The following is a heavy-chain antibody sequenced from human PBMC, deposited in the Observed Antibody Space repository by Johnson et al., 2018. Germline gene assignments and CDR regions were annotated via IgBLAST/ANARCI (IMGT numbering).Heavy chain of an antibody. J-gene: IGHJ6*03. Sequence: VQLVESGGGLVQPGRSLRLSCAASGFTFDDYAMHWVRQAPGKGLEWVSGISWNSGSIGYADSVKGRFTISRDNAKNSLYLQMNSLRAEDTALYYCAKAFPDYEFWSGLPMDVWGKGTTVTVSS. CDR2: ISWNSGSI. D-gene: IGHD3-3*01. CDR3: AKAFPDYEFWSGLPMDV. V-gene: IGHV3-9*01. CDR1: GFTFDDYA.